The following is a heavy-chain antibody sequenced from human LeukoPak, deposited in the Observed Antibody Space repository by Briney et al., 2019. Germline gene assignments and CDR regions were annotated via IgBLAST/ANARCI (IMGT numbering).Heavy chain of an antibody. D-gene: IGHD6-19*01. CDR1: GFTFSSYW. V-gene: IGHV3-7*01. CDR3: ARVSSGWYGGWFDP. Sequence: GGSLSLSCAASGFTFSSYWMSWVRQAPGKGLEWVANIKQDGSEKYYVDSVKGRFTISRDNAKNSLYLQMNSLRAEDTAVYYCARVSSGWYGGWFDPWGQGTLVTVSS. CDR2: IKQDGSEK. J-gene: IGHJ5*02.